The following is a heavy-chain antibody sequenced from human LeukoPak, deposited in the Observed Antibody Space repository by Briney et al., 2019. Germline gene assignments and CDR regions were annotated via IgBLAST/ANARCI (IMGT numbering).Heavy chain of an antibody. CDR1: GYTFTSYG. Sequence: ASVKVSCKASGYTFTSYGISWVRQAPGQGLEWMGWISAYNGNTNYAQKLQGRVTMTTDTSTSTAYMELRSLRSDDTAVYYCARAEDIVVVPAQFDYWGQGTLVTVSS. D-gene: IGHD2-2*01. CDR2: ISAYNGNT. CDR3: ARAEDIVVVPAQFDY. J-gene: IGHJ4*02. V-gene: IGHV1-18*01.